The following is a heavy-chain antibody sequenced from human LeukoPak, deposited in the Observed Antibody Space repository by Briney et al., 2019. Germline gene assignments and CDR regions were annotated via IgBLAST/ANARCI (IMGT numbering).Heavy chain of an antibody. J-gene: IGHJ6*02. CDR3: GKGYCSSASCSYYGLDV. D-gene: IGHD2-2*01. CDR2: INEDGSTT. CDR1: GFTFSSNW. V-gene: IGHV3-74*01. Sequence: GGSPRLSCAASGFTFSSNWMHWVRQAPGKGLVWVSRINEDGSTTNYADSVKGRSTIFRDNAKNTLYLQMSSLRAEDTAVYYCGKGYCSSASCSYYGLDVWGQGTTVTVSS.